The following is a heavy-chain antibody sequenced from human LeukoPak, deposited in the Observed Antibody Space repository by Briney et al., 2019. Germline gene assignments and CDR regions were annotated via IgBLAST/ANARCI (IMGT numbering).Heavy chain of an antibody. CDR2: IYYTGNT. CDR1: GGSISKCY. J-gene: IGHJ5*02. V-gene: IGHV4-59*01. D-gene: IGHD1-1*01. CDR3: ARDRLQLQS. Sequence: KPSETLSLTCTVSGGSISKCYWNWIRQPPGKGLEWIGYIYYTGNTNYNPSLKSRVTISVDTSKNQFSLKLSSVTAADTAVYYCARDRLQLQSWGQGTLVTVSS.